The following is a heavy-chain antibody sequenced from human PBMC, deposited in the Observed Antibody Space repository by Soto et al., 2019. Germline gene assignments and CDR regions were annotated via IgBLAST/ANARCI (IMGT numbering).Heavy chain of an antibody. D-gene: IGHD5-12*01. V-gene: IGHV4-61*03. J-gene: IGHJ4*02. CDR2: IYYSLST. CDR1: GSSISSGGYY. CDR3: AREGSYSAYNFAHGIQLWSFDF. Sequence: SATLSLTCTVSGSSISSGGYYWRWIRQHPGKGLEWILYIYYSLSTSFNPSLESRVAMSVDTSTNHFSLNLSSVTAADMAVYYCAREGSYSAYNFAHGIQLWSFDFWGQGALVTVSS.